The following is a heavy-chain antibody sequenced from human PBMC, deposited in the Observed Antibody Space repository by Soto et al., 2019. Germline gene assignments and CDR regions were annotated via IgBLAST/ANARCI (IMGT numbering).Heavy chain of an antibody. Sequence: GVSLRLSCAASGFIFSSCWMHWVRQAPGKGPVWVSRLNSDGRITDYADSVKGRFTVSRDNAKNTLYLQMRSLRAEDTAMYYCARGDCSTTSYYQGDWLDPWGQGTLVTVSS. D-gene: IGHD2-2*01. J-gene: IGHJ5*02. CDR3: ARGDCSTTSYYQGDWLDP. V-gene: IGHV3-74*01. CDR2: LNSDGRIT. CDR1: GFIFSSCW.